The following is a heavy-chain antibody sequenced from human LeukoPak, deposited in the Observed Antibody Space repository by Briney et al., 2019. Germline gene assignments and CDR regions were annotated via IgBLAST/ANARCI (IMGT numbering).Heavy chain of an antibody. V-gene: IGHV3-30*18. J-gene: IGHJ6*02. D-gene: IGHD6-19*01. Sequence: GVSLRLSCAASEFIFSSYGMHWVRQAPGKGLEWVAVISYDGDNKYYADSVKGRFTISRDNSKNTLFLQMNSLRPEDTAVYFCAKSSTWQWPLAHAVPNTFGMDVWGQGTTVTVSS. CDR3: AKSSTWQWPLAHAVPNTFGMDV. CDR1: EFIFSSYG. CDR2: ISYDGDNK.